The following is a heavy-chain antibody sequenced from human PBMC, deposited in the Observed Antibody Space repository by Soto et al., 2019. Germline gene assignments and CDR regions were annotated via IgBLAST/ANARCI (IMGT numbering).Heavy chain of an antibody. CDR2: FKHSVSS. Sequence: SETLSLTCAVYGGSFRHYYCNWIRHSPGNGLECIRKFKHSVSSNYNPSLSSRVYISVDMSKKQLYLRFTSVIAPDTAVYYCARGGSSDWKVALDICGQGTIVT. CDR3: ARGGSSDWKVALDI. D-gene: IGHD6-19*01. V-gene: IGHV4-34*01. CDR1: GGSFRHYY. J-gene: IGHJ3*02.